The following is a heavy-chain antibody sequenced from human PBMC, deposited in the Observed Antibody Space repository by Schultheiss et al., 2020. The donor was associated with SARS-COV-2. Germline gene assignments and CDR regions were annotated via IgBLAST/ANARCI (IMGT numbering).Heavy chain of an antibody. CDR1: GFTFSDYY. Sequence: GESLKISCAASGFTFSDYYMSWVRQAPGKGLEWVSVIYSGGSTYYADSVKGRFTISRDNSKNTLYLQMNSLRAEDTAVYYCARSTYSYGSYYYYYYYMDVWGKGTTVTVSS. CDR2: IYSGGST. J-gene: IGHJ6*03. V-gene: IGHV3-66*01. CDR3: ARSTYSYGSYYYYYYYMDV. D-gene: IGHD5-18*01.